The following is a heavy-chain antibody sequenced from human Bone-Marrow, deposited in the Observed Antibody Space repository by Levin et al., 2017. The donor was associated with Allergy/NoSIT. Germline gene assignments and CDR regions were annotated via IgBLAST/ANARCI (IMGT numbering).Heavy chain of an antibody. CDR2: IYYTGSSNYNS. J-gene: IGHJ4*02. CDR1: GGSISYYS. V-gene: IGHV4-59*01. Sequence: SETLSLTCTVSGGSISYYSWNWIRQPPGKGLEWIGNIYYTGSSNYNSNYNPSLKSRVTISVGTSNNQFSLKLSSMTAADTAVYYCARDEGQFCSGGGCPPDYWGQGTPVTVSS. CDR3: ARDEGQFCSGGGCPPDY. D-gene: IGHD2-15*01.